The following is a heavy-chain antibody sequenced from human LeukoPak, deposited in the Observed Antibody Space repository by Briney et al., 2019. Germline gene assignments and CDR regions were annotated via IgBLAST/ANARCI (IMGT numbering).Heavy chain of an antibody. J-gene: IGHJ5*02. CDR2: ISSSSSTI. Sequence: GGSLRLSCAASGFTFSSYSMNWVRQAPGKGLEWVSYISSSSSTIYYADSVKGRFTISRDNAKNSLYLQMNSLRAEDTAVYYCASYSSGPEGRFDPWGQGTLVTVSS. CDR1: GFTFSSYS. CDR3: ASYSSGPEGRFDP. V-gene: IGHV3-48*04. D-gene: IGHD6-19*01.